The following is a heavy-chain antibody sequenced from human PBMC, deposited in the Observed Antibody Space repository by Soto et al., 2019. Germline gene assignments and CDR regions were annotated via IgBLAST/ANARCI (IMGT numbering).Heavy chain of an antibody. CDR2: MNPNSGNT. V-gene: IGHV1-8*01. J-gene: IGHJ6*02. D-gene: IGHD4-4*01. CDR1: GYTFTSYD. Sequence: VKVSCKASGYTFTSYDINWVRQATGQGLEWMGWMNPNSGNTGYAQKFQGRVTMTRNTSISTAYMELSSLRSEDTAVYYCARVRLDYSNSYYYYYGMDVWGQGTTVTVSS. CDR3: ARVRLDYSNSYYYYYGMDV.